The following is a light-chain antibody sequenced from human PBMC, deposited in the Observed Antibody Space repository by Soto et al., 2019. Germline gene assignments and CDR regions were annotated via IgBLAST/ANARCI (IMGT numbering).Light chain of an antibody. CDR1: QSISSW. CDR3: QKYNSYPRT. Sequence: DIQMTQSPSTLSASVGDRVTITCRASQSISSWLAWYQQKPGKAPKLLIYKASSLESGVPSRFSGSGSGTEFTLTISSLQPDDFATYYCQKYNSYPRTFGQGTKVDIQ. J-gene: IGKJ1*01. V-gene: IGKV1-5*03. CDR2: KAS.